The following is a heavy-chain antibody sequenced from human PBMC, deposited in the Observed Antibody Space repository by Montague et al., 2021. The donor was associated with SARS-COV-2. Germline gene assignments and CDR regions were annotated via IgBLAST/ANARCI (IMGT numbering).Heavy chain of an antibody. Sequence: SQRLSCATSGFTFSRNSMNWVRQAPGKGLEWVSTISSDTLHTFYAESVKGRFTISRDNAKNELYLQMNSLRAEDMAVYYCARGGEIDVWAPFGHWGQGTLVTVPS. D-gene: IGHD3-16*01. CDR3: ARGGEIDVWAPFGH. CDR1: GFTFSRNS. V-gene: IGHV3-21*01. CDR2: ISSDTLHT. J-gene: IGHJ4*02.